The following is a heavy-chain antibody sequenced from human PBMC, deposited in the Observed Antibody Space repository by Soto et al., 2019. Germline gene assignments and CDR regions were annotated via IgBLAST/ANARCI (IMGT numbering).Heavy chain of an antibody. CDR3: TRGIQLWS. CDR1: GGTFSNYA. J-gene: IGHJ5*02. CDR2: IIPLSGTP. D-gene: IGHD5-18*01. V-gene: IGHV1-69*06. Sequence: QVQLVQSGAEVKQPGSSVKVSCKASGGTFSNYALTWVRQAPGQGLEWKGGIIPLSGTPNYAQKFQGRVTITADKSTTTVYMELSSLRSEDTAVYYCTRGIQLWSWGQGTLVTVSS.